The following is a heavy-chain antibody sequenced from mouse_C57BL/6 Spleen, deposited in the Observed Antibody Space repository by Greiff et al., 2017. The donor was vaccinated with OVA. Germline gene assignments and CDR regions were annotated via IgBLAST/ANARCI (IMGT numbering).Heavy chain of an antibody. CDR1: GFSLTSCG. CDR2: IWSGGST. Sequence: VQLQQSGPGLVQPSQSLSITCTVSGFSLTSCGVHWFRQSPGKGLLWLGVIWSGGSTDYNAAFISRLSISKDNSKSQVFFKMNSLQADDTAIYYCARTDHYYGRGYFDVWGTGTTVTVSS. D-gene: IGHD1-1*01. V-gene: IGHV2-2*01. J-gene: IGHJ1*03. CDR3: ARTDHYYGRGYFDV.